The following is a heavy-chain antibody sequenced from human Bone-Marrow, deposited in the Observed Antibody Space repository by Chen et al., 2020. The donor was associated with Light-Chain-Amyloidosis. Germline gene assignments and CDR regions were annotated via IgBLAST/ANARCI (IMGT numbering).Heavy chain of an antibody. CDR2: IYYSGST. J-gene: IGHJ4*02. D-gene: IGHD3-3*01. CDR1: GSSISSSSYS. Sequence: QPQLHESGPGLATPPETLSLTCTASGSSISSSSYSWGWIRQPPGTGLEWIGSIYYSGSTYSNQSLKSRVTISVDTSKNQFSLKLSSVTAADTAVYYCARHSIFGVVIMGVPPSSPFDYWGQGTLVTVSS. CDR3: ARHSIFGVVIMGVPPSSPFDY. V-gene: IGHV4-39*01.